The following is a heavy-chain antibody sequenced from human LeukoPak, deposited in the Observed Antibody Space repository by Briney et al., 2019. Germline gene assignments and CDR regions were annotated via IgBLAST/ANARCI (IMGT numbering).Heavy chain of an antibody. V-gene: IGHV4-59*01. CDR2: IYYSGST. D-gene: IGHD6-19*01. CDR1: GVSISSYY. CDR3: ARVPTYSSGFDY. J-gene: IGHJ4*02. Sequence: SETLSLTCTVSGVSISSYYWSWIRQPPGKGLEWIGYIYYSGSTNYNPSLKSRVTISVDTSKNQFSLKLSSVTAADTAVYYCARVPTYSSGFDYWGQGTLVTVSS.